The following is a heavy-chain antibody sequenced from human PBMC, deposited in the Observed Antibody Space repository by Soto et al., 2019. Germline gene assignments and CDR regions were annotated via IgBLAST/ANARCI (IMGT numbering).Heavy chain of an antibody. CDR2: IRSKANSYAT. J-gene: IGHJ3*02. CDR1: GFTFSGSA. D-gene: IGHD3-22*01. CDR3: TRPQMYYYDSSGPWIAFDI. Sequence: GWSLRLSCAASGFTFSGSAMHWVRQASGKGLEWVGRIRSKANSYATAYAASVKGRFTISRDDSKNTAYLQMNSLKTEDTAVYYCTRPQMYYYDSSGPWIAFDIWGQGTMVTVSS. V-gene: IGHV3-73*01.